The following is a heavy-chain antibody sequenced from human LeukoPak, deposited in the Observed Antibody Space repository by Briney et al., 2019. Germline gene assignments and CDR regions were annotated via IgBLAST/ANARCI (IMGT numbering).Heavy chain of an antibody. V-gene: IGHV1-8*02. CDR2: MNPNSGNT. CDR1: GYTFTSYD. J-gene: IGHJ6*03. D-gene: IGHD5-18*01. CDR3: ARARRGYSLYYYYMDV. Sequence: ASVKVSCKASGYTFTSYDINWVRQATGQGLEWMGWMNPNSGNTGYAQKFQGRVTMTRNTSISTAYMELSSLRSEDTAVYYCARARRGYSLYYYYMDVWGKGTTVTVSS.